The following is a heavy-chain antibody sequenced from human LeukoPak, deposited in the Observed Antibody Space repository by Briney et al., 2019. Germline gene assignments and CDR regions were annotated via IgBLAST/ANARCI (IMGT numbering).Heavy chain of an antibody. V-gene: IGHV3-21*01. J-gene: IGHJ4*02. CDR1: GFTFSSYA. CDR2: ISSSSSYI. Sequence: GGSLRLSCAASGFTFSSYAMSWVRQAPGKGLEWVSSISSSSSYIYYADSVKGRFTISRDNAKNSLYLQMNSLRAEDTAVYYCARDVRGGAFDYWGQGTLVTVSS. CDR3: ARDVRGGAFDY. D-gene: IGHD3-16*01.